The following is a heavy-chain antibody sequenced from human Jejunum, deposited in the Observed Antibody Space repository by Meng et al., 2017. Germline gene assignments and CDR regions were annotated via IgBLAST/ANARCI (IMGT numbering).Heavy chain of an antibody. CDR1: GFAFGSYI. CDR3: GKVDPITAHTSGWYGVDY. J-gene: IGHJ4*02. D-gene: IGHD6-13*01. V-gene: IGHV3-23*01. Sequence: GESLKISCVASGFAFGSYIMTWVRQAPGKGLEYVSAMGGSGGMTYYADSVKGRFTISRENSKNTLYLQMNSLGGDDTATYYCGKVDPITAHTSGWYGVDYWGQGTLVTVSS. CDR2: MGGSGGMT.